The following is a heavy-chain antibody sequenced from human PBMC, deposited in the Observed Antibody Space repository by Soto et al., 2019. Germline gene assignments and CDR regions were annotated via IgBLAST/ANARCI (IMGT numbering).Heavy chain of an antibody. CDR3: SKEGYCSSTSCYFCDY. CDR2: ISYDGSNK. J-gene: IGHJ4*02. Sequence: GGSLRLSCAASGFTFSSYGMHWVRQAPGKGLEWVAVISYDGSNKYYADSVKGRFTISRDNSKNTLYLQMNSLSAEDTAVYYCSKEGYCSSTSCYFCDYWGQGTLVTVSS. V-gene: IGHV3-30*18. CDR1: GFTFSSYG. D-gene: IGHD2-2*01.